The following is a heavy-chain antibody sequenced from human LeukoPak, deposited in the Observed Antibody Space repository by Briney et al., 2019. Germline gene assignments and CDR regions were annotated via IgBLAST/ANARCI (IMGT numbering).Heavy chain of an antibody. CDR3: ARGSSWYYFNY. J-gene: IGHJ4*02. V-gene: IGHV4-59*08. D-gene: IGHD6-13*01. CDR1: GGSISSYY. CDR2: IYYSGST. Sequence: PSETLSLTCTVSGGSISSYYWSWIRRPPGKGLEWIGYIYYSGSTNYNPSLKSRVTISVDTSKNQFSLKLSSVTAADTAVYYCARGSSWYYFNYWGQGTLVTVSS.